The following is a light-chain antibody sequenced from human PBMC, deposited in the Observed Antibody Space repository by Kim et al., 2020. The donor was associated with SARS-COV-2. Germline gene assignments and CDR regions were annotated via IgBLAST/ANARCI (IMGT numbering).Light chain of an antibody. CDR2: GAS. CDR1: QGVSTY. V-gene: IGKV1-8*01. CDR3: QQYYTYPRT. J-gene: IGKJ1*01. Sequence: AIRMTQSPPSLSASTGDRVTITCRASQGVSTYLAWYQQQPGKAPKLLIYGASSLQPGVPSRFSGSGSGTDFTLTITYLQSDDVATYYCQQYYTYPRTFGQGTKVDIK.